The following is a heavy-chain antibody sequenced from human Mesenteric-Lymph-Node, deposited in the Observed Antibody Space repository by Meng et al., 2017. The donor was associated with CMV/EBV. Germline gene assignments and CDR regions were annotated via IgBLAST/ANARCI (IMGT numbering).Heavy chain of an antibody. CDR1: GFAFSSYA. CDR3: ARDNIHLWRVISSYGMDG. Sequence: GGSLRLSCAASGFAFSSYAFHWIRQPPGKGLEWLASISYDGNVISYADPVKGRFTISRDDSKNTLYLQMNSLRAEDTAVYFCARDNIHLWRVISSYGMDGWGQGTTVTVSS. D-gene: IGHD5-18*01. J-gene: IGHJ6*02. V-gene: IGHV3-30*04. CDR2: ISYDGNVI.